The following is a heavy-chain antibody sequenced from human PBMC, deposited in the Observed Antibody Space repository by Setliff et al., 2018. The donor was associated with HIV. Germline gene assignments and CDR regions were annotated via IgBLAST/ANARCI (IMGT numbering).Heavy chain of an antibody. J-gene: IGHJ4*02. D-gene: IGHD1-26*01. CDR3: AYRRGGWELRV. V-gene: IGHV1-18*01. Sequence: ASVKVSCKASGYSPGNYGIAWVRQARGQGLEWLGWISVNTGDVFYTQTFQGRVTMTADASTGTVHMDLRGLTFDDSAIYFCAYRRGGWELRVWGQGTSVTVSS. CDR2: ISVNTGDV. CDR1: GYSPGNYG.